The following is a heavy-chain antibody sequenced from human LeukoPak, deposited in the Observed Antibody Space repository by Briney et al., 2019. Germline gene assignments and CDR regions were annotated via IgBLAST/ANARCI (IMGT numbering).Heavy chain of an antibody. CDR1: GYTFTSYY. CDR3: ARSYASGELL. J-gene: IGHJ4*02. Sequence: GASVKVSCKASGYTFTSYYMHWVRQAPGQGLEWMGIINPSGGSTSYAQKFQGRVTMTRDTSISTAYMDLSRLRSDDTAVYYCARSYASGELLWGQGTLVTVSS. V-gene: IGHV1-46*01. D-gene: IGHD3-10*01. CDR2: INPSGGST.